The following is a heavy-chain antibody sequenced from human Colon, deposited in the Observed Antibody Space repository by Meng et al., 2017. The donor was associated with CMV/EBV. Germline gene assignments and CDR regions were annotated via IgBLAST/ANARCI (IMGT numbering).Heavy chain of an antibody. D-gene: IGHD2-2*01. J-gene: IGHJ5*02. Sequence: SETLSLTCTVSGGSISSSSYYWGWIRQPPGKGLEWIGSIYYSGTTFYNPSLKSRVTISGDMSKNQFSLKLSSVTAADTAVYYCARGGYCSSTSCYQGRANGYNWFDPWGQGTLVTVSS. V-gene: IGHV4-39*01. CDR2: IYYSGTT. CDR1: GGSISSSSYY. CDR3: ARGGYCSSTSCYQGRANGYNWFDP.